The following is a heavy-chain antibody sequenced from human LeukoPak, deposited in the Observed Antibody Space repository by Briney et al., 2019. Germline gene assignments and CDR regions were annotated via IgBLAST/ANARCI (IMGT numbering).Heavy chain of an antibody. CDR1: GGSISSSSYY. Sequence: SETLSLTCTVSGGSISSSSYYWGWIRQPPGKGLEWIGSIYYSGSTYYNPSLESRVTISVDTSKNQFSLKLSSVTAADTAVYYCVRSGYDFWSGYSYFDYWGQGTLVTVSS. J-gene: IGHJ4*02. CDR3: VRSGYDFWSGYSYFDY. V-gene: IGHV4-39*01. CDR2: IYYSGST. D-gene: IGHD3-3*01.